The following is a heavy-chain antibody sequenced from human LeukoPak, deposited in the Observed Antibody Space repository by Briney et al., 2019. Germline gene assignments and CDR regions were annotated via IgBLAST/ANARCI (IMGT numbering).Heavy chain of an antibody. CDR1: GFTFSSYG. J-gene: IGHJ3*02. V-gene: IGHV3-7*01. D-gene: IGHD3-22*01. CDR2: IKQDGSEK. CDR3: ARDTYDSSVGDAFDI. Sequence: GGSLRLSCAASGFTFSSYGMHWVRQAPGKGLEWVANIKQDGSEKYYVDSVKGRFTISRDNAKNSLYLQMNSLRAEDTAVYYCARDTYDSSVGDAFDIWGQGTMVTVSS.